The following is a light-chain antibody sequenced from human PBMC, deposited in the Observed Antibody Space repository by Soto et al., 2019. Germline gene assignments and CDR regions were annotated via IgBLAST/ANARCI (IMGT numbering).Light chain of an antibody. V-gene: IGLV2-14*01. Sequence: QSALTQPAGVSWSPVQSLTVSCAATTSDIVDYNYVSWFQQHPGNPPKLLIYQVNQRPSGVSDRFSGFRSGKTAYLTISGLQPEDEADYYCSSYLSVASPVVFGRRSKLTVL. CDR3: SSYLSVASPVV. J-gene: IGLJ2*01. CDR1: TSDIVDYNY. CDR2: QVN.